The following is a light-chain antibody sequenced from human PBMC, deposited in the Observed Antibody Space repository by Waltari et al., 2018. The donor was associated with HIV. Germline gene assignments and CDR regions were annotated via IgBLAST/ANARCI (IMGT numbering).Light chain of an antibody. CDR3: CSDVGGDTWV. CDR2: EVM. J-gene: IGLJ3*02. CDR1: RSAFETYYL. Sequence: QSALTQPPSVSGSPGQSTTITCTGTRSAFETYYLVSWFQPHPGKAPNPLPYEVMKRPSGVSTRFSGSMSANTASLAISGLQAEDEADYYCCSDVGGDTWVFGGGTKLTVL. V-gene: IGLV2-23*02.